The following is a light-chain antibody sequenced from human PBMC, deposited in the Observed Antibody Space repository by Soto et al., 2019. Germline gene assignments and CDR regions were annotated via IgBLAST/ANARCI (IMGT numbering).Light chain of an antibody. CDR3: ISYARQYGSSASLWV. V-gene: IGLV2-14*03. Sequence: QSALTQPASVSGSPGQSITISCTGTSSDIGGYHYVSWYQQHPGKAPKLMIYEVTNRPSGVSNRFSGSKSGNTASLTISGLRPEAGPHNFCISYARQYGSSASLWVSGGGPRLT. CDR2: EVT. CDR1: SSDIGGYHY. J-gene: IGLJ3*02.